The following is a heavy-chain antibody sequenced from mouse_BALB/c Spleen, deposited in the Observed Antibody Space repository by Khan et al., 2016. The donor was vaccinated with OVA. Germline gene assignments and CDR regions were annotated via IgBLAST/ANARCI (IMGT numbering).Heavy chain of an antibody. CDR2: NYPGDGST. D-gene: IGHD1-1*01. V-gene: IGHV1S56*01. CDR3: EKGRIRGVAMDC. CDR1: GYTFTSYD. J-gene: IGHJ4*01. Sequence: QVQLQQSGPEVVKPGALVKISCKASGYTFTSYDINWVKQRPGQGLEWIGWNYPGDGSTEYNENLKGKATLTADESSNTAYLQLSSLTSENSAVDFCEKGRIRGVAMDCWGQGTSVTVSS.